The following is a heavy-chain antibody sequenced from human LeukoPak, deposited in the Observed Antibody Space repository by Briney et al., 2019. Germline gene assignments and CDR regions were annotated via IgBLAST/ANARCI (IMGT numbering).Heavy chain of an antibody. CDR2: VYHTGST. CDR1: GGSFSGYY. J-gene: IGHJ5*02. V-gene: IGHV4-34*01. D-gene: IGHD4-23*01. CDR3: ARVFGGPVSRRFDP. Sequence: SETLSLTCAVYGGSFSGYYWNWIRQPPGKGLEWIGEVYHTGSTNYNPSLKSRVTISVDTSKNRFSLKLSSVTAADTAMYYCARVFGGPVSRRFDPWGQGTLVTVSS.